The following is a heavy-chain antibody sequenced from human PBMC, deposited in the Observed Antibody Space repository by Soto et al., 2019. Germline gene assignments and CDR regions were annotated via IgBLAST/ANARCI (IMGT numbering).Heavy chain of an antibody. V-gene: IGHV1-18*01. CDR1: GYIYTSYG. Sequence: AAVKVSRKASGYIYTSYGISCVRPPPGQGLEWIGWISSYNGNTYYTDCVKGLFTISRDNSKSTLYLQMYSLRAEDTAVYYCAIIDGSSCYLPYDYWGPATLVTVSS. D-gene: IGHD2-15*01. CDR3: AIIDGSSCYLPYDY. J-gene: IGHJ4*02. CDR2: ISSYNGNT.